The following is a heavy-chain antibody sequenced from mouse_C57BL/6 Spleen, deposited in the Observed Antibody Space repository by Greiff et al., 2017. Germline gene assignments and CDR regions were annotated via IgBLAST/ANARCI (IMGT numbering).Heavy chain of an antibody. Sequence: EVQLQQSGPELVKPGASVKISCKASGYTFTDYYMNWVKQSHGKSLEWIGDINPNNGGTSYNQKFKGKATLTVDKSSSTAYMELRSLTSEDSAVYYCARRGLHGDYFDYWGQGTTLTVSS. D-gene: IGHD3-1*01. CDR1: GYTFTDYY. CDR3: ARRGLHGDYFDY. CDR2: INPNNGGT. J-gene: IGHJ2*01. V-gene: IGHV1-26*01.